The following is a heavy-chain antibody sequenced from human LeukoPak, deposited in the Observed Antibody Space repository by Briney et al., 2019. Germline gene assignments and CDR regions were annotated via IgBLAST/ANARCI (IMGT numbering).Heavy chain of an antibody. V-gene: IGHV1-18*01. CDR1: GYTFTSYG. Sequence: ASVKVSCKASGYTFTSYGISWVRQAPGQGLEWMGWISAYNGNTNYAQRLQGRVTMTTDTYTSTAYMELRSLRSDDTAVYYCARAPPRYYDILTGYYSHYYYGMDVWGQGTTVTVSS. CDR2: ISAYNGNT. D-gene: IGHD3-9*01. J-gene: IGHJ6*02. CDR3: ARAPPRYYDILTGYYSHYYYGMDV.